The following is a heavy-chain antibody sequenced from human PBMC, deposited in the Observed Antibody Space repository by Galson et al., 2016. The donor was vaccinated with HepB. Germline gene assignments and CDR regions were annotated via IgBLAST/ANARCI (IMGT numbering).Heavy chain of an antibody. V-gene: IGHV5-51*01. CDR1: GYSFTSYW. CDR3: ASLYDFWSGSNFYYYFYYMDV. D-gene: IGHD3-3*01. Sequence: QSGAEVKKPGESLKISCKGSGYSFTSYWIGWVRQMPGKGLEWMGIIYPDDSDTRYSPSFQGQVTISADKSISTAYLQWSSLKASDTAMYYCASLYDFWSGSNFYYYFYYMDVWGKGTTVTVSS. J-gene: IGHJ6*03. CDR2: IYPDDSDT.